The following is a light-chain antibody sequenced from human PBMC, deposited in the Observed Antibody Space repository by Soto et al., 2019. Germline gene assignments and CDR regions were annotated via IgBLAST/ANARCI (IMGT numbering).Light chain of an antibody. CDR1: QSVSGS. CDR3: QQYNYWPLT. CDR2: GAS. V-gene: IGKV3-15*01. J-gene: IGKJ4*01. Sequence: EIVMTQSPATLSVSPGERVTLSCRASQSVSGSLAWYQQKPGQAPRLLIYGASTRATGIPARFSGSGSGAEFTLTISSLQSEDFAVYSCQQYNYWPLTFGGGTKVEIK.